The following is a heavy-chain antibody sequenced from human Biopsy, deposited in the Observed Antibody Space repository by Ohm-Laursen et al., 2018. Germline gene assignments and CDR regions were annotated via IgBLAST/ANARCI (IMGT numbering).Heavy chain of an antibody. CDR3: VQRQEVGFGEFRHNYYSLDV. D-gene: IGHD3-10*01. CDR1: GLSLYNNGVG. J-gene: IGHJ6*02. V-gene: IGHV2-5*02. Sequence: TQTLTLTCTFSGLSLYNNGVGVGWIRQPLGKALEWLVLIYWDETERYTPSLQSRLTNTEDTSKNQVVLKMTNMEPEDTATYYYVQRQEVGFGEFRHNYYSLDVWGQGTTVTVPS. CDR2: IYWDETE.